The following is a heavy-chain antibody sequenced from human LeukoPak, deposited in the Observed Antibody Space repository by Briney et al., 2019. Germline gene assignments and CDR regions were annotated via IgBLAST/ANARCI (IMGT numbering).Heavy chain of an antibody. D-gene: IGHD3-10*01. Sequence: AASVKVSCKASGYTFTGYDINWVRQATGQGLEWMGWMSPNSGNTGYAQKFQGRVTITRNTSIGTAYMELSSLRSEDTAVYYCARAPRITMVRGVIYWYDPWGQGALVTVSS. CDR2: MSPNSGNT. V-gene: IGHV1-8*03. CDR3: ARAPRITMVRGVIYWYDP. J-gene: IGHJ5*02. CDR1: GYTFTGYD.